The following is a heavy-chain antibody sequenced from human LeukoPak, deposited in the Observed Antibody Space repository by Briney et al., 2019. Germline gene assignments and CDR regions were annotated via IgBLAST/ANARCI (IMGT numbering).Heavy chain of an antibody. CDR3: AKDPYYDSHKSHFDY. V-gene: IGHV3-30-3*01. CDR1: GFTFSSYA. Sequence: GGSLRLSCAASGFTFSSYAMHWVRQAPGKGLEWVAVISYDGSNKYYADSVKGRFTISRDNSKNTLYLQMNSLRAEDTAVYYCAKDPYYDSHKSHFDYWGQGTLVTVSS. D-gene: IGHD3-22*01. J-gene: IGHJ4*02. CDR2: ISYDGSNK.